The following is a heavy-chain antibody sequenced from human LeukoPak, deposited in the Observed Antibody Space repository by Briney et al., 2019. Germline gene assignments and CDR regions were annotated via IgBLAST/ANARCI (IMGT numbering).Heavy chain of an antibody. J-gene: IGHJ4*02. V-gene: IGHV3-48*03. D-gene: IGHD6-13*01. CDR3: ARDWGAGTVDY. Sequence: SGGSLRLSCAASGFIFSSYEMNWVRQAPGKGLEWVSYISSSGSTIYYADSVKGRFTISRDNAKNSLYLQMNSLRAEDTAVYYCARDWGAGTVDYWGQGTLVTVSS. CDR1: GFIFSSYE. CDR2: ISSSGSTI.